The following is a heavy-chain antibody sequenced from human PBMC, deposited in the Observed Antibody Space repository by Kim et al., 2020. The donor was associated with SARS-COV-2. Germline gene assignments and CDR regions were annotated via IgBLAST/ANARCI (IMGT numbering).Heavy chain of an antibody. CDR3: ARVQGYCSGGSCYLFDY. CDR2: IYYSGST. V-gene: IGHV4-30-4*01. J-gene: IGHJ4*02. CDR1: GGSISSGDYY. D-gene: IGHD2-15*01. Sequence: SETLSLTCTVSGGSISSGDYYWSWIRQPPGKGLEWIGYIYYSGSTYYNPSLKRRVTISVDTSKNQFSLKLSSVTAADTAVYYCARVQGYCSGGSCYLFDYWGQGTLVTVSS.